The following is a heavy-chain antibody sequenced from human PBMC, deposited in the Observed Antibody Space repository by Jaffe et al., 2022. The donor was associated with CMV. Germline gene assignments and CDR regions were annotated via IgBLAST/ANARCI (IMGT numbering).Heavy chain of an antibody. V-gene: IGHV3-15*04. D-gene: IGHD1-26*01. CDR3: STGSGAITIGH. CDR2: IEKKSDGGTT. Sequence: EVQLVESGGGLVKPGGSLRLSCAASGLTFSNAWMTWVRQAPGKGLEWVGRIEKKSDGGTTDYAAPVKGRFTISRDDSKDTVFLQMNSLKTEDTAVYYCSTGSGAITIGHWGQGTLVTVSS. J-gene: IGHJ4*02. CDR1: GLTFSNAW.